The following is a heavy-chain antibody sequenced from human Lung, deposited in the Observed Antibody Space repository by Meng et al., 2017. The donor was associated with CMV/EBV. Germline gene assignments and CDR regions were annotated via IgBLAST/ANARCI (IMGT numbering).Heavy chain of an antibody. D-gene: IGHD4/OR15-4a*01. CDR3: VTVRYDAKGSTYYRSFDY. Sequence: GGSLRLXCEASGFTFNSYSMNWVRQAPGKGLEWVANIKEDGSEQHYVESVKGRFTISRDNAKNSLYLQMNSLRAEDTAVYYCVTVRYDAKGSTYYRSFDYWXQGTXVTVSS. CDR2: IKEDGSEQ. V-gene: IGHV3-7*01. CDR1: GFTFNSYS. J-gene: IGHJ4*02.